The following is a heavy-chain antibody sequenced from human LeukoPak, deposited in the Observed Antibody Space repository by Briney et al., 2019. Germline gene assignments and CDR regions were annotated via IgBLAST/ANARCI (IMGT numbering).Heavy chain of an antibody. CDR2: IYSGGTT. J-gene: IGHJ3*02. D-gene: IGHD1-26*01. V-gene: IGHV4-39*07. CDR1: GVSISDYYYY. Sequence: PSETLSLTCTVSGVSISDYYYYWGWLRQSPGTGLEWIGTIYSGGTTYYNPSLKSRATISVDTSKNQFSLQLNSVTAADTALYYCAGGSRLGAAFNIWGRGTMVLVS. CDR3: AGGSRLGAAFNI.